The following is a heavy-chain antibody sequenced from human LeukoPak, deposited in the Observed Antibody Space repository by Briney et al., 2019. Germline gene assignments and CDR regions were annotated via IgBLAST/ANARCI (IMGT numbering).Heavy chain of an antibody. CDR3: ARLYSSSSWFDF. V-gene: IGHV4-30-4*08. D-gene: IGHD6-6*01. Sequence: PSETLSLTCTVSGGSISSGDYYWSWIRQPPGKGLEWIGYIFYSGSTYYNPSLKSRLTISVGTSKNQFSLKLSSVTAADTAVYYCARLYSSSSWFDFWGQGTLVAVSS. J-gene: IGHJ4*02. CDR1: GGSISSGDYY. CDR2: IFYSGST.